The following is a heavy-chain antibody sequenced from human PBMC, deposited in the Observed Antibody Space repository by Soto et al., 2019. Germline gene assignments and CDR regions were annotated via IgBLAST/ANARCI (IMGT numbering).Heavy chain of an antibody. CDR1: GGTFSDYA. D-gene: IGHD6-19*01. Sequence: QVQLVQSGAEVKKPGSSVKVSCKASGGTFSDYAISWVRQAPGQGLEWMGGIMPIFGTSGTTNYAQKFQDRVTITADESTRTASLELISLRSEDTAVYYCATTLGPGIVVAEDYSYNSGMDVWGQGTSVTVSS. V-gene: IGHV1-69*01. CDR2: IMPIFGTSGTT. CDR3: ATTLGPGIVVAEDYSYNSGMDV. J-gene: IGHJ6*02.